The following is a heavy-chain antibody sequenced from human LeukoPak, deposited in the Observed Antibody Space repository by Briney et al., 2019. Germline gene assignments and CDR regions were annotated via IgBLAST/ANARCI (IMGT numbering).Heavy chain of an antibody. V-gene: IGHV4-59*01. D-gene: IGHD3-10*01. CDR1: GGSISSYY. J-gene: IGHJ5*02. CDR3: ARHQLVRGGFPFDP. Sequence: SETLSVTGTVSGGSISSYYWSWIRQPPGKGLEWIGYIYYSGSTNYNPSLKSRVTISVDTSKNQFSLKLSSVTAADTAVYYCARHQLVRGGFPFDPWGQGTLVTVSS. CDR2: IYYSGST.